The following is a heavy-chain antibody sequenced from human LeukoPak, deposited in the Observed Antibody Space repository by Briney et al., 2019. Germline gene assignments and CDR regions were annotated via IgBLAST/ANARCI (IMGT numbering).Heavy chain of an antibody. CDR3: ARGRVAYSAYYFDY. CDR1: GDSISNYF. CDR2: IYYTGNT. V-gene: IGHV4-59*01. J-gene: IGHJ4*02. D-gene: IGHD2-15*01. Sequence: SETLSLTCTGSGDSISNYFWSWIRQPPGKGLEWIGYIYYTGNTNYKPSLKSRVTISVDTSTNQFSLRLRSVTAADTAVYYCARGRVAYSAYYFDYWGRGTLVTVSS.